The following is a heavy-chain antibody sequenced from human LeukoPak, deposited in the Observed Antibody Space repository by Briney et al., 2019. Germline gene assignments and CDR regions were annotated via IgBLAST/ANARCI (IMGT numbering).Heavy chain of an antibody. CDR3: ATSTAAAGTD. J-gene: IGHJ4*02. CDR1: GFTFSNLW. Sequence: GGSLRLSCAAPGFTFSNLWMSWVRQAPGKGLKWVANIKQDGSEKYYVDSVKGRFTISRDNAQNSLYLQMNSLRAEDTAIYYCATSTAAAGTDWGQGTLVTVSS. CDR2: IKQDGSEK. V-gene: IGHV3-7*03. D-gene: IGHD6-13*01.